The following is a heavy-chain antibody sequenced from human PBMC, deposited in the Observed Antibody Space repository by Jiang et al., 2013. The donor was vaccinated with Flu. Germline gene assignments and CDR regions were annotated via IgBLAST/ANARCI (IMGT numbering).Heavy chain of an antibody. D-gene: IGHD2-15*01. CDR2: IYHSGST. Sequence: GLVKPSGTLSLTCAVSGGSISSSNWWSWVRQPPGKGLEWIGEIYHSGSTNYNPSLKSRVTISVDKSKNQFSLKLSSVTAADTAVYYCARKGVAAGVVVGRWPSDAFDIWGQGTMVTVSS. CDR3: ARKGVAAGVVVGRWPSDAFDI. V-gene: IGHV4-4*02. J-gene: IGHJ3*02. CDR1: GGSISSSNW.